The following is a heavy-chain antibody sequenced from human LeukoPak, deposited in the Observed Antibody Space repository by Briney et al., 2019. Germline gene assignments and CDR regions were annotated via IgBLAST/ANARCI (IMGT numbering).Heavy chain of an antibody. CDR2: IYSGGST. D-gene: IGHD3-10*01. J-gene: IGHJ4*02. CDR3: ATVVGASPDYFDY. Sequence: GSLRLSCTASGFTVSSKYMSWVRQVPGKGLEWVSLIYSGGSTSYADSVKGRFTISRDNTKNTLYLQMNSLRAEDTAVYYCATVVGASPDYFDYWGQGTLVTVSS. CDR1: GFTVSSKY. V-gene: IGHV3-53*01.